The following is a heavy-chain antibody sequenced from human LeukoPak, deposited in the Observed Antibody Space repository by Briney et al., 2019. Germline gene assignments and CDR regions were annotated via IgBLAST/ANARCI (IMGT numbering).Heavy chain of an antibody. V-gene: IGHV3-21*01. D-gene: IGHD5-18*01. J-gene: IGHJ4*02. CDR2: ISSSSSYI. CDR3: ARGGYSYVRVPFDY. Sequence: GGSLRLSCAASGFTFSSYSMNWVRQAPGKGLEWVSSISSSSSYIYYADSVKGRFTISRDNAKNSLYLQMNSLRAEDTAVYYCARGGYSYVRVPFDYWGQGTLVTVSS. CDR1: GFTFSSYS.